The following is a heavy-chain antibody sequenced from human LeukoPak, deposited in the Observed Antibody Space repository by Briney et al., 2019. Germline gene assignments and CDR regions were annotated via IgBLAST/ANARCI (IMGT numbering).Heavy chain of an antibody. Sequence: PGGSLRLSCAASGFTFRNYGMHWVRQAPGKGLEWVAVTSHDGFNKYYADSVKGRFTISRDNSKNTLYLQMNSPTGDDTAVYYCAKDSITMVRGADYWGQGTLVTVSS. CDR3: AKDSITMVRGADY. CDR2: TSHDGFNK. J-gene: IGHJ4*02. V-gene: IGHV3-30*18. D-gene: IGHD3-10*01. CDR1: GFTFRNYG.